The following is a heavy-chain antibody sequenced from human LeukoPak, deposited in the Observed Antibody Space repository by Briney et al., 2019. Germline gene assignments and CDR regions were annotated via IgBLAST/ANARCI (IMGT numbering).Heavy chain of an antibody. D-gene: IGHD4-11*01. Sequence: SETLSLTCTVSGYSISSGYYWSWIRQHPGKGLEWIGYIYYSGSTYYNPSLKSRVTISVDTSKNQFSLKLSSVTAADTAVYYCARRSVTFDYWGQGTLVTVSS. J-gene: IGHJ4*02. CDR2: IYYSGST. V-gene: IGHV4-38-2*02. CDR3: ARRSVTFDY. CDR1: GYSISSGYY.